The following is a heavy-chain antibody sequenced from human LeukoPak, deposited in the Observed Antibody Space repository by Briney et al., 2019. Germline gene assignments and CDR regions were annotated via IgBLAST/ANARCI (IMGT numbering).Heavy chain of an antibody. CDR3: ARDVGAMGFDY. CDR2: INPNSGGT. J-gene: IGHJ4*02. CDR1: GYTFTSYY. D-gene: IGHD1-26*01. Sequence: ASVKVSCKASGYTFTSYYMHWVRQAPGQRLEWMGWINPNSGGTNYAQKFQGRVTMTRDTSISTAYMELSRLRSDDTAVYYCARDVGAMGFDYWGQGTLVTVSS. V-gene: IGHV1-2*02.